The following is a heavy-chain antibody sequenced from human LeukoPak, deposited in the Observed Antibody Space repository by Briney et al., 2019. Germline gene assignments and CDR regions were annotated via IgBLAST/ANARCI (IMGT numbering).Heavy chain of an antibody. CDR2: IYHSGST. D-gene: IGHD5-12*01. Sequence: SETLSLTCTVSGYSISSGYYWGWIRQPPGKGLEWIGIIYHSGSTYYNPSLKSRVTISVDTSKNQLSLKLSSVTAADTAVYYCARDGWLRSALYYYGMDVWGQGTTVTVSS. CDR1: GYSISSGYY. V-gene: IGHV4-38-2*02. CDR3: ARDGWLRSALYYYGMDV. J-gene: IGHJ6*02.